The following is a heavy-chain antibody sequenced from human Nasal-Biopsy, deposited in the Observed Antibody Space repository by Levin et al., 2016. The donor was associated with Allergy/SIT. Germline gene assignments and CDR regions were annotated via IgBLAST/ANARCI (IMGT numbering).Heavy chain of an antibody. CDR3: TRQGGSYFDRNPFDY. Sequence: GGSLRLSCVGSGFTFSGYMMNWVRQAPGKGLEWVSSISGSTSYIYYADSVKGRFTISRDNAKNSMYLQMNSLRAEDTAVYYCTRQGGSYFDRNPFDYWGQGTLVTASS. CDR1: GFTFSGYM. J-gene: IGHJ4*02. V-gene: IGHV3-21*01. CDR2: ISGSTSYI. D-gene: IGHD1-26*01.